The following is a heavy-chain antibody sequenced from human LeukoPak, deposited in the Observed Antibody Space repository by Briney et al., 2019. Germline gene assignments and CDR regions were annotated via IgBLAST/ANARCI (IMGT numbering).Heavy chain of an antibody. CDR2: IYTRGST. D-gene: IGHD6-13*01. J-gene: IGHJ5*02. CDR1: GGSINSYY. Sequence: SETESLTCSVSGGSINSYYWSWVRQPAGKGLEWIGRIYTRGSTNYNPSLKSRVTISVDTSKNQFSLKLSSVTAADTAVYYCARSYGYSSSWYGSDWFDPWGQGTLVTVSS. CDR3: ARSYGYSSSWYGSDWFDP. V-gene: IGHV4-4*07.